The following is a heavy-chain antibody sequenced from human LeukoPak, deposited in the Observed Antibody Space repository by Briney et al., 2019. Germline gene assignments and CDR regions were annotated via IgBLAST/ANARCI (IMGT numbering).Heavy chain of an antibody. CDR1: GYTFTTYG. V-gene: IGHV1-18*01. J-gene: IGHJ4*02. CDR3: ARAGLRDYGDPLDY. D-gene: IGHD4-17*01. CDR2: ISAYNGNT. Sequence: ASVKVSCKASGYTFTTYGISWVRQAPGQGLEWMGWISAYNGNTDYAQKVQGRVTMTTDTSTTTAYMELRRLRSDDTAVYYCARAGLRDYGDPLDYWGQGTLVTVSP.